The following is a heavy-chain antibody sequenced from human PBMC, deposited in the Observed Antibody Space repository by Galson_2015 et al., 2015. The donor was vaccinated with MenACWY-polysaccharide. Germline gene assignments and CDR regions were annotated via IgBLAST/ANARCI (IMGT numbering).Heavy chain of an antibody. Sequence: SLRLSCAASGFSFSSYAMNWVRQAPGKGLEWVSVIAARGSSAAYSDSVKGRFTISRDNSKNTLDLQMSSLRTEDTAIYFCAAGHGYFHQWGQGTLVTVSS. D-gene: IGHD3-9*01. V-gene: IGHV3-23*01. CDR2: IAARGSSA. CDR1: GFSFSSYA. J-gene: IGHJ4*02. CDR3: AAGHGYFHQ.